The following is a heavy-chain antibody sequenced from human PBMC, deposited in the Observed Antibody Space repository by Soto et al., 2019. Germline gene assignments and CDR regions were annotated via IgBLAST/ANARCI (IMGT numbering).Heavy chain of an antibody. J-gene: IGHJ4*01. V-gene: IGHV1-58*02. CDR3: DAEVYLGGACCHFDY. Sequence: SVKVSCKTSGFTVSKSAIQLVRQGRVERLEWVVWIVVGICNTDYAQNLQGRFTITMYMSTPTTYIELIFLRSDDTSIYYCDAEVYLGGACCHFDYWG. D-gene: IGHD2-21*02. CDR1: GFTVSKSA. CDR2: IVVGICNT.